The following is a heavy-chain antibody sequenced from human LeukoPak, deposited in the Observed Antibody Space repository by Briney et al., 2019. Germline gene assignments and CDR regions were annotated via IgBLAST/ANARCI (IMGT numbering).Heavy chain of an antibody. CDR3: TRAPMSGYTYTMGY. D-gene: IGHD5-18*01. J-gene: IGHJ4*02. CDR1: GFTFSSYW. V-gene: IGHV3-74*01. Sequence: QPGGSLRLSCAASGFTFSSYWIHWVRQAPGKGLVWVSRISHDGSSTNYADSVKGRFTISRDNAKNTLFLQMSSLRAEDTAVYYCTRAPMSGYTYTMGYWGQGTLVTVSS. CDR2: ISHDGSST.